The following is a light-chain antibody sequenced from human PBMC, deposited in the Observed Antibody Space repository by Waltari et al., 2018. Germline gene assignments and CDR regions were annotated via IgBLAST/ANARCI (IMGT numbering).Light chain of an antibody. Sequence: QLMLTQSPSASASLGASVRLTCPLSRGHSSYAVAWHQQQPEKGPRYLMKVNSDGSHIKGDGIPDRFSGSSSGAERYLTISSLQSEDEADYYCQTGGFGIRVFGGGTKLTVL. CDR2: VNSDGSH. CDR1: RGHSSYA. V-gene: IGLV4-69*01. CDR3: QTGGFGIRV. J-gene: IGLJ3*02.